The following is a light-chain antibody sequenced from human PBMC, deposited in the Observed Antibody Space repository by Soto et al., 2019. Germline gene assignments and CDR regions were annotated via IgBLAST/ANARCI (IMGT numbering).Light chain of an antibody. CDR2: GVS. CDR1: QSVSSK. J-gene: IGKJ3*01. CDR3: QQYNNWLFT. V-gene: IGKV3D-15*01. Sequence: EIVMTQSPATLSVSPGERATLSCRASQSVSSKLAWYQQKPGQAPRLLIYGVSTRATGIPARFSGSGSGTEFTLTISSLQSEDFAVYYCQQYNNWLFTFGPGTKVDIK.